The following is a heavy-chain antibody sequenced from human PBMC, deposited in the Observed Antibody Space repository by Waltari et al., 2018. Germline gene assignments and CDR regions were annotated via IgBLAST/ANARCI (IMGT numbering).Heavy chain of an antibody. J-gene: IGHJ5*01. CDR1: GGSVTNYY. D-gene: IGHD3-3*01. CDR3: ARDDFQSRFDS. CDR2: MHVSGMT. V-gene: IGHV4-4*07. Sequence: QVQLLESGPGLVKPSETLSLTCVVSGGSVTNYYWNWIRQTPGKGLEWIWRMHVSGMTHYNPSVQSRISMSLDASKNQFSLKLTSVTAADTAMYYCARDDFQSRFDSWGQGTLVIVSS.